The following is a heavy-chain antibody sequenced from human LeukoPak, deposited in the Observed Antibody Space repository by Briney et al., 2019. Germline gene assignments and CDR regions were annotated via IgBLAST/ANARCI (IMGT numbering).Heavy chain of an antibody. CDR3: AREDNWYFDL. Sequence: GGSLRLSCAASGFTFNSYTMTWVRQAPGKGLEWVSKISTSSSYINYADSVKGRFTISRDNAKNSLYLQMNSLRAEDTAVYYCAREDNWYFDLWGRGTLVTVSS. CDR1: GFTFNSYT. J-gene: IGHJ2*01. CDR2: ISTSSSYI. V-gene: IGHV3-21*05.